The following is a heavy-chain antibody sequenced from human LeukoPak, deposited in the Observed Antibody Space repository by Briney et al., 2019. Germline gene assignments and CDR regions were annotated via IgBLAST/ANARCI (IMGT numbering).Heavy chain of an antibody. CDR3: ARGPYSTVYYYYGMDV. J-gene: IGHJ6*02. Sequence: SETLSLTCAVYGGSFSGYYWSWIRQPPGKGLEWIGEINHSGSTNYNPSLKSRVTISVDTSKNLFSLKLSSVTAADTAVYYCARGPYSTVYYYYGMDVWGQGTTVTVSS. CDR1: GGSFSGYY. CDR2: INHSGST. D-gene: IGHD6-13*01. V-gene: IGHV4-34*01.